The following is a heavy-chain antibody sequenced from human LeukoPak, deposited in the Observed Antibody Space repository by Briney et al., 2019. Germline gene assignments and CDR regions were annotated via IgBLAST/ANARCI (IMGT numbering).Heavy chain of an antibody. Sequence: GASVKVSCKASGYTFTIYYIHWVRQAPGQGLEWMGIINPRGGSTSYAQKFQGRVTMTRDTSISTAYMKLSRLRSDDTAVYYCARDPVVADYFMDVWGQGTTVTVSS. CDR2: INPRGGST. CDR1: GYTFTIYY. CDR3: ARDPVVADYFMDV. J-gene: IGHJ6*02. D-gene: IGHD2-15*01. V-gene: IGHV1-46*01.